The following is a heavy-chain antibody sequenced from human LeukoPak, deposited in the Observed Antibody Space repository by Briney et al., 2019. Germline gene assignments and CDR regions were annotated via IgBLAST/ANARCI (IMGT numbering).Heavy chain of an antibody. Sequence: SETLSLTCTVSGGSISSYYWSWIRQPAGKGPEWIGRIYTSGSTNYNPSLKSRVTMSVDTSKNQFSLKLSSVTAADTAVYYCARDARSTVVTPAYYYYYMDVWGKGTTVTVSS. CDR2: IYTSGST. V-gene: IGHV4-4*07. CDR3: ARDARSTVVTPAYYYYYMDV. CDR1: GGSISSYY. J-gene: IGHJ6*03. D-gene: IGHD4-23*01.